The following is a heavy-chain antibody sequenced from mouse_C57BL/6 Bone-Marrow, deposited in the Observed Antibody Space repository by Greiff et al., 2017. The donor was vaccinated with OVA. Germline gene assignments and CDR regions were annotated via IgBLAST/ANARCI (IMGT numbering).Heavy chain of an antibody. CDR2: ISYDGSN. CDR3: ARDGWLRQENWYFDV. Sequence: EVKLQESGPGLVKPSQSLSLTCSVTGYSITSGYYWNWIRQFPGNKLEWMGYISYDGSNNYNPSLKNRISITRDTSKNQFFLKLNSVTTEDTATYYCARDGWLRQENWYFDVWGTGTTVTVSS. D-gene: IGHD2-2*01. CDR1: GYSITSGYY. J-gene: IGHJ1*03. V-gene: IGHV3-6*01.